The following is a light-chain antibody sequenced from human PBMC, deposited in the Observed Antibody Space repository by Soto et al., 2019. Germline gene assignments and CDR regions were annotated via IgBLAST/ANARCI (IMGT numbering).Light chain of an antibody. CDR3: QQRSSWPQPT. CDR2: DAS. J-gene: IGKJ4*01. Sequence: IVLTQSPATLSLSPGERATLSCRASESVGNYLAGYQEKPGQAPRLLIYDASNSATVIPPRFRGSGSGTDFTHTISSLEHEDLAVYYCQQRSSWPQPTFGGGTKVEI. V-gene: IGKV3-11*01. CDR1: ESVGNY.